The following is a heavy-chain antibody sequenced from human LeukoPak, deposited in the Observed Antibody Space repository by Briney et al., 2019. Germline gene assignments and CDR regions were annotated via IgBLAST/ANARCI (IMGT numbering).Heavy chain of an antibody. D-gene: IGHD6-13*01. CDR2: ISYDGSNK. CDR3: AREPTAAGGFQYYYYYMDV. Sequence: PGGSLRLSCAASGFTFSSYAMHWVRQAPGKGLEWVAVISYDGSNKYYADSVKGRFTISRDNSKNTLYLQMNSLRAEDTAVYYCAREPTAAGGFQYYYYYMDVWGKGTTVTVSS. CDR1: GFTFSSYA. V-gene: IGHV3-30*04. J-gene: IGHJ6*03.